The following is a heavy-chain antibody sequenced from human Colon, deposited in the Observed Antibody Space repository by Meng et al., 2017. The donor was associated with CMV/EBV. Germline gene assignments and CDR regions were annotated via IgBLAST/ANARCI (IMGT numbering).Heavy chain of an antibody. CDR2: IRHDGLP. J-gene: IGHJ4*02. Sequence: GGSLRLSCKLSAIIFSDSGMDWVRQAPGKGLEWVAFIRHDGLPSYAASVKGRFSISRDSSKNTVDLQMNSLRSEDTAVYYCATNGRLNYWGQGTLVTVSS. CDR3: ATNGRLNY. V-gene: IGHV3-30*02. D-gene: IGHD1-26*01. CDR1: AIIFSDSG.